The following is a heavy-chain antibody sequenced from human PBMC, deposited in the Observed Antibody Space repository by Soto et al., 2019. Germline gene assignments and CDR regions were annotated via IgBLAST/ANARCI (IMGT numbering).Heavy chain of an antibody. V-gene: IGHV3-53*04. D-gene: IGHD2-8*01. J-gene: IGHJ4*02. Sequence: EVQLVESGGGLVQPGGSLRLSCAASGFTVSSNYMSWVRQAPGKGLEWVSVIYSGGSTYYADSVKGRFTISRHNSKNTLYLQMNSLRAEDTAVYYCAIHLYGPRKYYFDYWGQGTLVTVSS. CDR1: GFTVSSNY. CDR3: AIHLYGPRKYYFDY. CDR2: IYSGGST.